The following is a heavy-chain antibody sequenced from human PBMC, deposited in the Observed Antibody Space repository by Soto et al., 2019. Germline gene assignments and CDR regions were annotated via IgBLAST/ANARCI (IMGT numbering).Heavy chain of an antibody. J-gene: IGHJ4*02. CDR1: GFTYSSYA. CDR2: ISGSGDST. V-gene: IGHV3-23*01. Sequence: EVQLLESGGGLVQPGGSLRLSCAASGFTYSSYALSWVRQAPGKGLEWVSAISGSGDSTYYADSVKGRFTISRDNSKNTLYLEMNSLRPEDTAVFYCAKESVRDLVGELDYWGQGTLVTVSS. CDR3: AKESVRDLVGELDY. D-gene: IGHD1-26*01.